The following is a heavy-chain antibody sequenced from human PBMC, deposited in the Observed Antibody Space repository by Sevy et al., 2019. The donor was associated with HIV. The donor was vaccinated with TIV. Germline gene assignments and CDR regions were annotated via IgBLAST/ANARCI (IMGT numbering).Heavy chain of an antibody. CDR2: ISYDGSNK. CDR1: GFTFSSYA. D-gene: IGHD5-18*01. Sequence: GGALRLSCAASGFTFSSYAMHWVRQAPGKGLEWVAVISYDGSNKYYADSVKGRFTISRDNSKNTLYLQMNSLRAEDTAVYYCARDPTTLIQLLPVDFGWFEPWGQGTLVTVSS. J-gene: IGHJ5*02. V-gene: IGHV3-30-3*01. CDR3: ARDPTTLIQLLPVDFGWFEP.